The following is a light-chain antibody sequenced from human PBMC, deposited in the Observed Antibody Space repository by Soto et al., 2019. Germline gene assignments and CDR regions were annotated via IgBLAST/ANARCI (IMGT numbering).Light chain of an antibody. CDR1: QSVSSSY. CDR3: QQFGSSTT. V-gene: IGKV3-20*01. CDR2: AAS. Sequence: EIVLTQSPGTLSLSPGERATLSCRASQSVSSSYFACYQQKPGQAPRLLLYAASSRATGIPDRFSGSGSGTDFTLTISILDPEDFAVYYCQQFGSSTTFGGGTKAEIK. J-gene: IGKJ4*01.